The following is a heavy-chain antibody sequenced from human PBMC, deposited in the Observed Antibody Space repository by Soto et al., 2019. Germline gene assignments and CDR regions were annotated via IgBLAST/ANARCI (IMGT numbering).Heavy chain of an antibody. D-gene: IGHD4-17*01. CDR3: ARGLGDNYYYYGMDV. CDR1: GFTVSTDY. V-gene: IGHV3-53*04. Sequence: EMQLVESGGRSVQPGGSLRLSCAASGFTVSTDYMSWVRQAPGKGLEWVSLIYNGGSTYYADSVKGRFTISRHNSKNTLNLQMNSLRAEDTAVYYCARGLGDNYYYYGMDVWGQGTTVTVSS. J-gene: IGHJ6*02. CDR2: IYNGGST.